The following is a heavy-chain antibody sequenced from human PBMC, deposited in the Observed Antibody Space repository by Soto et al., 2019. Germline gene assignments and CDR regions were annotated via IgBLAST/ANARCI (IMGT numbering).Heavy chain of an antibody. D-gene: IGHD2-2*01. CDR2: IYYSGST. V-gene: IGHV4-39*01. CDR3: ARQPPEDIVLVPAAIHYYYYGMDV. J-gene: IGHJ6*02. CDR1: GGTSISRGYC. Sequence: LETHPHTSTVSGGTSISRGYCWGWIRKPPGKGLEWIGTIYYSGSTYYNPSLKGRVTISVDTSKNQFSLKLSSVTAADTAVYYCARQPPEDIVLVPAAIHYYYYGMDVWGQGTTLTVSS.